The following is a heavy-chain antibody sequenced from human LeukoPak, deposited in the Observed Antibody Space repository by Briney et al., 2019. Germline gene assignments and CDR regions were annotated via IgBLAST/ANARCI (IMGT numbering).Heavy chain of an antibody. J-gene: IGHJ4*02. D-gene: IGHD3-10*01. V-gene: IGHV3-23*01. CDR1: GFTFSNYA. Sequence: QPGGSLRLSCAASGFTFSNYAMRWVRQAPGKGLEWVSGISGSGDSTYYADSVKGRFTISRDNSKNTLYLQMNSLRAEDTAVYYCTKNGGYHSGGYHSDYWGQGTLVTVSS. CDR2: ISGSGDST. CDR3: TKNGGYHSGGYHSDY.